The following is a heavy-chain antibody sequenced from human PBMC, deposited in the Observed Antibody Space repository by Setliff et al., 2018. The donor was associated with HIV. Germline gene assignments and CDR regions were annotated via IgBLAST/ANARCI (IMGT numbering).Heavy chain of an antibody. CDR1: GYTFTSYY. CDR3: ARNQGDSSGWYAGDY. CDR2: INPSGGDT. Sequence: GASVKVSCKASGYTFTSYYMHWVRQAPRHGLEWMGIINPSGGDTEYAQKFRGRVTMTRDTSTSTVYMDLRNLRSEDTAVYYCARNQGDSSGWYAGDYWGHGTLVTVSS. D-gene: IGHD6-19*01. J-gene: IGHJ4*01. V-gene: IGHV1-46*01.